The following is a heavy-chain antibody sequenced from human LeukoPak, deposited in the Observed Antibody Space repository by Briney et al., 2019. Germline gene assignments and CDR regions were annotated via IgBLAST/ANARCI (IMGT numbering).Heavy chain of an antibody. J-gene: IGHJ4*02. D-gene: IGHD1-26*01. CDR1: GFTFSSYG. CDR3: ARGSSGSYSNFDY. Sequence: GRSLRLSCAASGFTFSSYGMHWVRQAPGKGLEWVAVIWYDGSNKYYADSVKGRFTISRDNSKNTLYLQMNSLRAEDTAVYYCARGSSGSYSNFDYWGQGTLVTVSS. CDR2: IWYDGSNK. V-gene: IGHV3-33*01.